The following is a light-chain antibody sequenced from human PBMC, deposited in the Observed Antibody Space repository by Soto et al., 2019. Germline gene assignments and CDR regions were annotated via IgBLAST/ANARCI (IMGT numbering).Light chain of an antibody. CDR1: SSDVGGYNY. Sequence: QSALTQPPSASGSPGQSVTICCTGTSSDVGGYNYVSWYQQHPGKAPKLMIYEVSKRPSGVPDRFSGSKSGNTASLTVSGLQAEDEADYYCSSYAGSNNLRVFGTGTKLTVL. J-gene: IGLJ1*01. CDR3: SSYAGSNNLRV. V-gene: IGLV2-8*01. CDR2: EVS.